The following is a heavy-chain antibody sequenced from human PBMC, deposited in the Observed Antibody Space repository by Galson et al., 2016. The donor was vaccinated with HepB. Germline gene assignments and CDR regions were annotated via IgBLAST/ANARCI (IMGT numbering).Heavy chain of an antibody. CDR3: ARGGDWRLDY. J-gene: IGHJ4*02. CDR1: GDSVSSNKW. D-gene: IGHD2-21*02. CDR2: IHHRRSS. Sequence: SETLSLTCTVYGDSVSSNKWWTWVRQPPGKGLEWIGEIHHRRSSNFNPSLKSRVTILVDKSKNQFSLRLNSVTAADTAVYFCARGGDWRLDYWGQGSLVTVSS. V-gene: IGHV4-4*02.